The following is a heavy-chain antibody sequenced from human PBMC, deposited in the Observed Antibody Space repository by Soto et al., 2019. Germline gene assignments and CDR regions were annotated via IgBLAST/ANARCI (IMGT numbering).Heavy chain of an antibody. V-gene: IGHV3-21*01. D-gene: IGHD6-19*01. CDR3: ARVIVAGSFAPGY. CDR1: GFTFSSYN. Sequence: LRLSCAASGFTFSSYNMKWVRQAPGKGLEWVSSISSRSSYIYYADSVKGRFTISRDNAKNSLYLQMNSLRVDDTAVYYCARVIVAGSFAPGYWGQGTLVTVSS. CDR2: ISSRSSYI. J-gene: IGHJ4*02.